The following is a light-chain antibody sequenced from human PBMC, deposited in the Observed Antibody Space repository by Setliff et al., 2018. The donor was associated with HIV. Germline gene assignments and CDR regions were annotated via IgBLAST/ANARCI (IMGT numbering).Light chain of an antibody. J-gene: IGLJ1*01. CDR3: LLSYTDAQKSV. V-gene: IGLV7-46*01. Sequence: ALTQPPSVTVSPGQTARITCSGDALPKQYAYWYQQKPGQAPKTLIYDTSNKHSWTPARFSGSLLGGKAALTLSGAQPVDEAEYYCLLSYTDAQKSVFGSGTKVTVL. CDR2: DTS. CDR1: SGDALPKQY.